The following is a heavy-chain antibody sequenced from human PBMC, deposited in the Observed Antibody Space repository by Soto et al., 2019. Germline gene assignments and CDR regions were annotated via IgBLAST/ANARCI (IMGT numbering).Heavy chain of an antibody. V-gene: IGHV4-39*01. CDR3: ARTINDYGDYIPSAQGPY. D-gene: IGHD4-17*01. CDR1: GGSISSSSYY. Sequence: QLQLQESGPGLVKPSETLSLTCTVSGGSISSSSYYWGWIRQPPGKGLEWIGSIYYSGSTYYNPSLKSRVTTSVATSKTPFSLKLSSVTAADTAVYYCARTINDYGDYIPSAQGPYWGQGTLVTVSS. J-gene: IGHJ4*02. CDR2: IYYSGST.